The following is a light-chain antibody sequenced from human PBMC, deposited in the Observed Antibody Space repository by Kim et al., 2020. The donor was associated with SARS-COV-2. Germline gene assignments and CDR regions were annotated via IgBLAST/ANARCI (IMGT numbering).Light chain of an antibody. CDR3: QVWDGNSDHPYV. CDR2: YDT. J-gene: IGLJ1*01. Sequence: PSQTALITCEGNIIASKRVHWYQQRPGQAPVLVIYYDTDRPSGSPERFSGSSSGNTATLTISRVEDGDEADYYCQVWDGNSDHPYVFGTGTKVTVL. CDR1: IIASKR. V-gene: IGLV3-21*04.